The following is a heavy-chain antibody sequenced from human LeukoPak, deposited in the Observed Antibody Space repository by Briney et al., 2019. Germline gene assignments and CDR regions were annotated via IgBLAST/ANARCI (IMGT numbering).Heavy chain of an antibody. V-gene: IGHV4-31*03. CDR1: GGSISSGGYY. CDR2: IYYSGST. Sequence: SQTLSLTCTVSGGSISSGGYYWSWIRKHPGKGLEWIGYIYYSGSTYYNPSLKSRVTISVDTSKNQFSLKLSSVTAADTAVYYCATYGAPGIPDYWGQGTLVTVSS. CDR3: ATYGAPGIPDY. J-gene: IGHJ4*02. D-gene: IGHD2-21*01.